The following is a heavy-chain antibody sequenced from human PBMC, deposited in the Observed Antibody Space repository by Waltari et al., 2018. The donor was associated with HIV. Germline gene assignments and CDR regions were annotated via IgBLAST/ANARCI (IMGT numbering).Heavy chain of an antibody. D-gene: IGHD5-18*01. CDR1: GGSISSGSYY. CDR2: IYTSGST. V-gene: IGHV4-61*02. CDR3: ARRGIQLWFYAFDI. J-gene: IGHJ3*02. Sequence: QVQLQESVPGLVKPSQTLSLTCTVSGGSISSGSYYWSWIRQPAGKGLEWIGRIYTSGSTNYNPSLKSRVTISVDTSKNQFSLKLSSVTAADTAVYYCARRGIQLWFYAFDIWGQGTMVTVSS.